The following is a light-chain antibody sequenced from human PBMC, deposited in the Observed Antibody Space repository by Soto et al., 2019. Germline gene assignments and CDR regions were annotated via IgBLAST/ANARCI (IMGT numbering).Light chain of an antibody. Sequence: EIVMTQSPATLSVSPGERATLSCRASHRVSSYLAWYQQNPGQAPRLLIYGASTRATGIPARFSGSGSGTEFTLTISSLQSEDFAVYYCQQYNAWPLTFGGGTKERSN. J-gene: IGKJ4*01. CDR1: HRVSSY. CDR3: QQYNAWPLT. V-gene: IGKV3-15*01. CDR2: GAS.